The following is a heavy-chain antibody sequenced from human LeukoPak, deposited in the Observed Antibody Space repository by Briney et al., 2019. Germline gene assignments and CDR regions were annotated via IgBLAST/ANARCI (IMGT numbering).Heavy chain of an antibody. V-gene: IGHV3-74*01. J-gene: IGHJ4*02. CDR1: GFTFSRYY. CDR2: INSDGSGT. D-gene: IGHD6-13*01. CDR3: TRVFAGDEYSSSGY. Sequence: GGSLRLSCAASGFTFSRYYMHWVRQAPGKGLVWVSRINSDGSGTTYADSVKGRFTVSRDNAKNTLCLQMNSLRVEDTAMYYCTRVFAGDEYSSSGYWGQGTLVTVSS.